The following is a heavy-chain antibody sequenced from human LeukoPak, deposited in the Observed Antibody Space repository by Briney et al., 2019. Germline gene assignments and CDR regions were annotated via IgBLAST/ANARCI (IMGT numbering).Heavy chain of an antibody. CDR1: GGSISSYY. Sequence: PSETLSLTCTVSGGSISSYYWSWIRQPPGKGLEWIGYIYYSGSTNYTPSLKSRVTMSVDTSKNQFSLKLSSVTAADTAVCYCARGVVAATFYYYMDVWGKGTTVTVSS. CDR2: IYYSGST. J-gene: IGHJ6*03. D-gene: IGHD2-15*01. V-gene: IGHV4-59*01. CDR3: ARGVVAATFYYYMDV.